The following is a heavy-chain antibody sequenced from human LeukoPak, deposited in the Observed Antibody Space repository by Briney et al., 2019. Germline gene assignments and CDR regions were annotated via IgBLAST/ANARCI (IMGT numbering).Heavy chain of an antibody. CDR2: IYYSGST. CDR1: GGSISSYY. J-gene: IGHJ5*02. CDR3: ARRLQQFDP. V-gene: IGHV4-59*08. D-gene: IGHD5-24*01. Sequence: SETLSLTCTVSGGSISSYYWSWIRQPPGKGLEWIGYIYYSGSTNYNPSLKSRVTISVDTSKNQFSLKLSSVTAADTAAYYCARRLQQFDPWGQGTLVTVSS.